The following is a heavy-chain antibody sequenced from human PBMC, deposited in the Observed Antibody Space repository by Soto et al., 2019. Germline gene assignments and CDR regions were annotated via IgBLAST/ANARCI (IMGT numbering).Heavy chain of an antibody. V-gene: IGHV2-5*02. CDR1: GFSLSTSGVG. Sequence: QITLKESGPTLVKPTQTLTLTCTFSGFSLSTSGVGVGWIRQPPGKALEWLALIYWDDDKRYSPSLKSRLTITKDTYKNQVVLTMTNMDPVDTATYYCALLTYYYDSSGYYSSAEYFQHWGQGTLVTVSS. CDR3: ALLTYYYDSSGYYSSAEYFQH. CDR2: IYWDDDK. J-gene: IGHJ1*01. D-gene: IGHD3-22*01.